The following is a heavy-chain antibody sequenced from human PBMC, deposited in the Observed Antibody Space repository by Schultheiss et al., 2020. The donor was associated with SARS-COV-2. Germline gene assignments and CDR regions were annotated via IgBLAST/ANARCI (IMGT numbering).Heavy chain of an antibody. CDR1: GGSFSGYY. CDR3: ARGRYVAAAGYYFDS. V-gene: IGHV4-59*12. D-gene: IGHD6-13*01. Sequence: SETLSLTCAVYGGSFSGYYWSWIRQPPGKGLEWIGYIYYSGSTNYNPSLKSRVTISVDTSKNQFSLKLSSVTAADTAVYYCARGRYVAAAGYYFDSWGQGTLVTVSS. J-gene: IGHJ4*02. CDR2: IYYSGST.